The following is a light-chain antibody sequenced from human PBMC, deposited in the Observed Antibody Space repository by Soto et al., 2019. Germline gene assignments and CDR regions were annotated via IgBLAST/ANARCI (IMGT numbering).Light chain of an antibody. CDR1: QSVSNR. Sequence: ETVMTQFPGTLSVSPGETVTLFCRASQSVSNRVAWYQRKPGQAPRLLFSGVSTRATGVPATFSGSGSGTDFTLTISSLQSADFVVYYCQQYDNWPPTFGQGTRVEVK. V-gene: IGKV3-15*01. J-gene: IGKJ1*01. CDR3: QQYDNWPPT. CDR2: GVS.